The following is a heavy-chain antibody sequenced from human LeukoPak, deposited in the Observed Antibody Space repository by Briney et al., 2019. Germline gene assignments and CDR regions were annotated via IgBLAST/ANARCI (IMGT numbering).Heavy chain of an antibody. CDR3: ARDRGSSYIGYFDY. CDR2: ISSSSSTI. J-gene: IGHJ4*02. V-gene: IGHV3-48*01. CDR1: GFTFSSYG. D-gene: IGHD6-13*01. Sequence: GGSLRLSCAASGFTFSSYGMNWVRQAPGKGLEWVSYISSSSSTIYYADSVKGRFTISRDNAKNSLYLQMNSLRAEDTAVYYCARDRGSSYIGYFDYWGQGTLVTVSS.